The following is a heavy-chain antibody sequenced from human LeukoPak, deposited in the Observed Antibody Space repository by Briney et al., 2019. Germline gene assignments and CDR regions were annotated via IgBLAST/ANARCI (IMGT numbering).Heavy chain of an antibody. CDR1: GFTVSGNY. Sequence: GGSLRLSCAASGFTVSGNYMTWVRQAPGRGLEWVSLIYAGGSTYYPDSVKGRFTISRDNPKNTLYLQMNSLRAEDTAVYYCTSGEWPQDYWGQGTLVTVPS. V-gene: IGHV3-53*01. D-gene: IGHD3-10*01. CDR3: TSGEWPQDY. J-gene: IGHJ4*02. CDR2: IYAGGST.